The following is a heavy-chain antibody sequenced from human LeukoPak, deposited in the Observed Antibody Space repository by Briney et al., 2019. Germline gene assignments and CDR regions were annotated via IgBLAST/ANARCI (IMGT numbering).Heavy chain of an antibody. Sequence: SGPALVKPTQTLTLTCTFSGFSLSTSGMCVSWIRQPPGKSLEWLAHIYWDDDKYYSTSLKTRLTISKDTSKNQVILTMTNMDPVDTATYYCARQNYDILTGYYDDYWGQGTLVTVSS. CDR2: IYWDDDK. D-gene: IGHD3-9*01. J-gene: IGHJ4*02. CDR3: ARQNYDILTGYYDDY. V-gene: IGHV2-70*01. CDR1: GFSLSTSGMC.